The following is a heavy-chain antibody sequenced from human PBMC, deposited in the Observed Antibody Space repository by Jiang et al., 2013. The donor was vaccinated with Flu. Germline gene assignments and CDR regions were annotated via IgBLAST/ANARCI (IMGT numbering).Heavy chain of an antibody. V-gene: IGHV4-30-2*01. CDR2: IYHSGST. J-gene: IGHJ4*02. Sequence: GPGLVKPSQTLSLTCAVSGGSISSGGYSWSWIRQPPGKGLEWIGYIYHSGSTYYNPSLKSRVTISVDRSKNQFSLKLSSVTAADTAVYYCASYYLAATMFDYWGQGTLVTVSS. D-gene: IGHD6-13*01. CDR3: ASYYLAATMFDY. CDR1: GGSISSGGYS.